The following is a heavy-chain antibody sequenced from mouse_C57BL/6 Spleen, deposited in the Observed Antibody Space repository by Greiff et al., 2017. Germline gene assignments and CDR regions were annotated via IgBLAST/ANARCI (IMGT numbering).Heavy chain of an antibody. V-gene: IGHV1-64*01. CDR2: IHPNSGST. CDR3: ARASAQATYYYAMDY. J-gene: IGHJ4*01. Sequence: VQLQQPGAELVKPGASVKLSCKASGYTFTSYWMHWVKQRPGQGLEWIGMIHPNSGSTNYNEKFKSKATLTVDKSSSTAYMQLSSLTSEDSAVYYCARASAQATYYYAMDYWGQGTSVTVSS. CDR1: GYTFTSYW. D-gene: IGHD3-2*02.